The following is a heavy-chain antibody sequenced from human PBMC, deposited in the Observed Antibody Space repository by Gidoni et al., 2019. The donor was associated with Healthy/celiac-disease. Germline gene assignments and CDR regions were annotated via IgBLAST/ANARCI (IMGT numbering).Heavy chain of an antibody. J-gene: IGHJ4*02. Sequence: WIRQPPGKALEWLALIYWDDDKRYSPSLKSRLTITKDTSKNQVVLTMTNKDPVDTATYYCAQEDTAPAGTDYWGQGTLVTVSS. CDR3: AQEDTAPAGTDY. V-gene: IGHV2-5*02. D-gene: IGHD6-13*01. CDR2: IYWDDDK.